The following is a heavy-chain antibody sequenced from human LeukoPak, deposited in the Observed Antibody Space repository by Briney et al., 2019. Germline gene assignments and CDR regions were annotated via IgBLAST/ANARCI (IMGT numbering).Heavy chain of an antibody. D-gene: IGHD6-13*01. CDR1: GGSISSYY. CDR2: IYYSGST. V-gene: IGHV4-59*01. CDR3: ARYSSNRYYFDY. Sequence: PSETLSLTCTVSGGSISSYYWSWIRQPPGKGLEWIGYIYYSGSTNYNPSLKSRITISVDTSKNQFSLKLSSVTAADTAVYYCARYSSNRYYFDYWGQGTLVTVSS. J-gene: IGHJ4*02.